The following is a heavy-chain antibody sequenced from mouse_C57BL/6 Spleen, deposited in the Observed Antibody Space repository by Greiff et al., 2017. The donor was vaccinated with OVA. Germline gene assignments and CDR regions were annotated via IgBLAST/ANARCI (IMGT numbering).Heavy chain of an antibody. J-gene: IGHJ2*01. V-gene: IGHV1-82*01. CDR1: GYAFSSSW. CDR2: IYPGDGDT. Sequence: VKLQESGPELVKPGASVKISCKASGYAFSSSWMNWVKQRPGKGLEWIGRIYPGDGDTNYNGKFKGKATLTADKSSSTAYMQLSSLTSEDSAVYFCASGRLRTLFDYWGQGTTLTVSS. CDR3: ASGRLRTLFDY. D-gene: IGHD2-4*01.